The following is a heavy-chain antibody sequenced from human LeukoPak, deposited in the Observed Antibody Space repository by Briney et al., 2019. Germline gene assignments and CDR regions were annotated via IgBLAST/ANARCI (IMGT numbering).Heavy chain of an antibody. V-gene: IGHV1-2*02. CDR2: INPNKMGT. J-gene: IGHJ1*01. CDR3: ARALYYDSSGYYSSSYYYFQH. D-gene: IGHD3-22*01. Sequence: GASVKVSCKASGYTFTSYYLHWVRQAPGQGLEWMGWINPNKMGTNYAQKFQGRVTMTRDTSISTAYMVLSRLRSDDTAEYYCARALYYDSSGYYSSSYYYFQHWGQGTLVSVSS. CDR1: GYTFTSYY.